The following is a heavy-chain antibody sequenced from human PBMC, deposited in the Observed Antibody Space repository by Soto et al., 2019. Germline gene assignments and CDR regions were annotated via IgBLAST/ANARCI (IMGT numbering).Heavy chain of an antibody. D-gene: IGHD3-9*01. Sequence: SETLSLTCTVSGGSIISSSYYWGWIRQPPGKGLEWIGSIYYSGSTYYNPSLKSRVTISVDTSKNQFSLKLSSVTAADTAVYYCARHIIRYFDWSDPYYMDVWGKGTTVTVSS. CDR1: GGSIISSSYY. V-gene: IGHV4-39*01. CDR3: ARHIIRYFDWSDPYYMDV. CDR2: IYYSGST. J-gene: IGHJ6*03.